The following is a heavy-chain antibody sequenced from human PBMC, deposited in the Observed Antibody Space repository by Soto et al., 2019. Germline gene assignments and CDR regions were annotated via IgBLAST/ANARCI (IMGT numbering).Heavy chain of an antibody. CDR1: GFTFSSYS. J-gene: IGHJ4*02. Sequence: GGSLRLSCAASGFTFSSYSMNWVRQAPGKGLEWVSSISTSSTYIYYADSVKVRFTVARDNAKNSLYLQINSLRDEDTSVYYCERGSTVATSLARFDHWGQGTQVTVSS. CDR2: ISTSSTYI. V-gene: IGHV3-21*01. D-gene: IGHD5-12*01. CDR3: ERGSTVATSLARFDH.